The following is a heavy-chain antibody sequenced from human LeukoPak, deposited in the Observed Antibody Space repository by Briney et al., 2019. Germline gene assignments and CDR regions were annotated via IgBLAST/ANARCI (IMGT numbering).Heavy chain of an antibody. D-gene: IGHD6-19*01. CDR1: GGSISSSSYD. J-gene: IGHJ5*02. CDR3: ARDVGYSSGWYANWFDP. Sequence: SETLSLTCTVSGGSISSSSYDWGWSRQPPGKGLEWMGSIYDSGSTYYNPSLKSRGTISVDTSKNQFSLKLSSVTAADTVVYYCARDVGYSSGWYANWFDPWGQGTLVTVSS. CDR2: IYDSGST. V-gene: IGHV4-39*07.